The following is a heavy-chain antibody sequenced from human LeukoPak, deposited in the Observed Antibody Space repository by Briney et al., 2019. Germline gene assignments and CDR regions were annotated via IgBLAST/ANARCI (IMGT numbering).Heavy chain of an antibody. D-gene: IGHD3-9*01. Sequence: PRGSLRLSCAASGFTFSSYSMNWVRQAPGKGLECVSSISSSSSYIYYADSVKGRFTISRDNAKNSLYLQMNSLRAEDTAVYYCARDYYDILTGLLYYFDYWGQGTLVTVSS. V-gene: IGHV3-21*01. CDR2: ISSSSSYI. CDR1: GFTFSSYS. J-gene: IGHJ4*02. CDR3: ARDYYDILTGLLYYFDY.